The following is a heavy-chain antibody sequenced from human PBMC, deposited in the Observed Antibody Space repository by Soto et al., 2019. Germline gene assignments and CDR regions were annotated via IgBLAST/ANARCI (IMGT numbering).Heavy chain of an antibody. CDR1: GNTVPNYA. D-gene: IGHD1-26*01. CDR2: INGGNGNT. CDR3: ARDDSGFSGSHYIDYFNY. J-gene: IGHJ4*02. V-gene: IGHV1-3*01. Sequence: ASVKVSCKASGNTVPNYAIHWVRQAPGQRLKWMGWINGGNGNTYYSEHFKGRVTFTRDTSAGTVYMQLSSLTSEDTSVYYCARDDSGFSGSHYIDYFNYWGQGALVTVPQ.